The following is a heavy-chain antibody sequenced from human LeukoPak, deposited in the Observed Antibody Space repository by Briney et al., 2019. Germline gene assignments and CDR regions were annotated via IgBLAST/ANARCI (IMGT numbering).Heavy chain of an antibody. CDR2: IYYSGST. V-gene: IGHV4-39*01. Sequence: SETLCLTCTVSGGSISSSSYYWGWIRQPPGKGLEWIGSIYYSGSTYYNPSLKSRVTISVDTSKNQFSLKLSSVTAADTAVYYCASGDYDFWSGSYYGMDVWGQGTTVTVSS. J-gene: IGHJ6*02. CDR3: ASGDYDFWSGSYYGMDV. D-gene: IGHD3-3*01. CDR1: GGSISSSSYY.